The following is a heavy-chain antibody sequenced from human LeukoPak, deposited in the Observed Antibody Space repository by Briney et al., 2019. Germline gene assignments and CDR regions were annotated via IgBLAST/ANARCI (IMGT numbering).Heavy chain of an antibody. J-gene: IGHJ4*02. V-gene: IGHV1-2*02. CDR3: ASRASGSGTYYPDY. D-gene: IGHD3-10*01. CDR2: INPYSGGT. CDR1: GYTFTCYY. Sequence: ASVRVSCKASGYTFTCYYMHWVRQAGGQGVEWMGWINPYSGGTNYAQKFQGTVTMTRDTSISTPYMELSSLTSDATAVYFCASRASGSGTYYPDYWGQGTLVTVSS.